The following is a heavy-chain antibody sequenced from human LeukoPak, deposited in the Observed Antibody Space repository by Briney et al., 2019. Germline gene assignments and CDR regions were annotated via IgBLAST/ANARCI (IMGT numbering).Heavy chain of an antibody. V-gene: IGHV1-18*01. J-gene: IGHJ4*02. CDR1: GYTFTSYG. CDR2: ISAYNGNT. Sequence: ASVRVSCKASGYTFTSYGISWVRQAPGQGLEWMGWISAYNGNTNYAQKLQGRVTMTTDTSTSTAYMELRSLRSDDTAVYYCARLVLMGHRYCSGGSCYYFDYWGQGTLVTVSS. D-gene: IGHD2-15*01. CDR3: ARLVLMGHRYCSGGSCYYFDY.